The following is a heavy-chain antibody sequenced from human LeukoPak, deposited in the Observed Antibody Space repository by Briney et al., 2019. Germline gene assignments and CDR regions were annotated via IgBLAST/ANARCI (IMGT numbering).Heavy chain of an antibody. CDR1: GGYISSYY. V-gene: IGHV4-59*01. CDR2: IYYGGSP. CDR3: ARGAILTGTSP. J-gene: IGHJ6*04. D-gene: IGHD3-9*01. Sequence: SETLSLTCTVSGGYISSYYWSWIRQPPGKGLEWIGYIYYGGSPKYNPSLKSRVTISLDTSKSQFSLNLTSVTAADTAMYYCARGAILTGTSPWGKGTTVTISS.